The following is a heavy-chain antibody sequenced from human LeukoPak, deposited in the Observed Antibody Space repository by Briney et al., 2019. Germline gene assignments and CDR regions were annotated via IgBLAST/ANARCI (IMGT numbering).Heavy chain of an antibody. V-gene: IGHV3-48*01. CDR3: AKDHRQVGATNDY. CDR1: GFTFSSYS. CDR2: ISSSSSTI. Sequence: PGGSLRLSCAASGFTFSSYSMNWVRQAPGKGLEWVSYISSSSSTIYYADSVKGRFTISRDNSKNTLYLQMNSLRAEDTAVYYCAKDHRQVGATNDYWGQGTLVTVSS. J-gene: IGHJ4*02. D-gene: IGHD1-26*01.